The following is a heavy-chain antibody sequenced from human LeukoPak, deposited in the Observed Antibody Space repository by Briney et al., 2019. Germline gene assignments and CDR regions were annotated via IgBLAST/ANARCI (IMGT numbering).Heavy chain of an antibody. CDR2: ISSSSSYI. D-gene: IGHD3-9*01. J-gene: IGHJ4*02. V-gene: IGHV3-21*01. CDR1: GFTFSSYS. CDR3: AGGYFDWLPPDY. Sequence: PGGSLRLSCAASGFTFSSYSMNWVRQAPGKGLEWVSSISSSSSYIYYADSVKGRFTISRDNAKNSLYLQMNSLRAEDTAVYYCAGGYFDWLPPDYWGQGTLVTVSS.